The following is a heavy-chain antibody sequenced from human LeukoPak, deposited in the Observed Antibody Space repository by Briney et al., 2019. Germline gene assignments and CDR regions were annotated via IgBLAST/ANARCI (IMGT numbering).Heavy chain of an antibody. V-gene: IGHV4-34*01. J-gene: IGHJ4*02. CDR1: GGSFSGYY. CDR2: INHSGST. D-gene: IGHD3-9*01. CDR3: ARGKRVLRYLDWLSAFDY. Sequence: PSETLSLTCAVYGGSFSGYYWSWIRQPPGKGLEWIGEINHSGSTNYNPSLKSRVTISVDTSKNQFSLKLSSVTAADTAAYYCARGKRVLRYLDWLSAFDYWGQGTLVTVSS.